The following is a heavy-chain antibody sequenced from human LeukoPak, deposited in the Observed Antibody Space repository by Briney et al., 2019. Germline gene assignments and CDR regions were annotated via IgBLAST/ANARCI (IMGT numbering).Heavy chain of an antibody. V-gene: IGHV3-23*01. CDR1: GLTFSGRA. Sequence: GGSLRLSCAVSGLTFSGRAMTWVRQAPGQGLQWVSSIDISGDNTAYADAVKGRFTISRDNSRSTLYLQMDDLRVEDSAIYYCANEIRPNDYWGQGTLVTVSS. CDR3: ANEIRPNDY. CDR2: IDISGDNT. J-gene: IGHJ4*02.